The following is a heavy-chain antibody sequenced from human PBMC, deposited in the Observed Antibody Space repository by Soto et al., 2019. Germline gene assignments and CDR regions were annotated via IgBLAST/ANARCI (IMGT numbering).Heavy chain of an antibody. D-gene: IGHD2-15*01. CDR3: ARFGDCSGGSCYMAWYYGMDV. J-gene: IGHJ6*02. V-gene: IGHV1-69*13. CDR2: IIPIFGTA. Sequence: GASVKVSCKASGGTFSSYAISWVRQAPGQGLEWMGGIIPIFGTANYAQKFQGRATITADESTSTAYMELSSLRSEDTAVYYCARFGDCSGGSCYMAWYYGMDVWGQGTTVTVSS. CDR1: GGTFSSYA.